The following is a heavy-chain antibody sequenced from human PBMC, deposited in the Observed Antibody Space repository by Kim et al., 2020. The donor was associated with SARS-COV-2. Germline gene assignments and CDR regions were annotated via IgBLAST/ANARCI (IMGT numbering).Heavy chain of an antibody. CDR3: ARDRRNSGYDYRVNWFDP. V-gene: IGHV1-3*01. CDR1: GYTFTSYA. D-gene: IGHD5-12*01. CDR2: INAGNGNT. J-gene: IGHJ5*02. Sequence: ASVKVSCKASGYTFTSYAMHWVRQAPGQRLEWMGWINAGNGNTKYSQKFQGRVTITRDTSASTAYMELSSLRSEDTAVYYCARDRRNSGYDYRVNWFDPWGQGTLVTVYS.